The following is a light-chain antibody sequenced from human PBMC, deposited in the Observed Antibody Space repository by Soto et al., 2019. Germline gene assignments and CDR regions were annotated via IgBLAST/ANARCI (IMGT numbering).Light chain of an antibody. CDR1: QSVSSD. CDR3: QQRSNWPPT. CDR2: DAS. V-gene: IGKV3-11*01. J-gene: IGKJ4*01. Sequence: EIVLTQSPATLSLSPGERATLSCSAIQSVSSDLAWYQQKPGQAPRLLIYDASNRATGIPARFSGSGSGTDFTLTISSLEPEDFAVYYCQQRSNWPPTFGGGTKVEIK.